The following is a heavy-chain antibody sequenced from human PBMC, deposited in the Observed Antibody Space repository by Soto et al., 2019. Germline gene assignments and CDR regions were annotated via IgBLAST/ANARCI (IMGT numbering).Heavy chain of an antibody. CDR3: ARPQKHYYYSSGYYSFDF. Sequence: QVQLVQSGAEVTKPGSSVKVSCKASGGTFSSYAISWVRQAPGQGLEWMGGIIPIFGTANYAQKFQCRVTITSDESTSTAYMELSSLRAEDTAVYYCARPQKHYYYSSGYYSFDFWGQGTLVTVSS. CDR1: GGTFSSYA. V-gene: IGHV1-69*01. J-gene: IGHJ4*02. D-gene: IGHD3-22*01. CDR2: IIPIFGTA.